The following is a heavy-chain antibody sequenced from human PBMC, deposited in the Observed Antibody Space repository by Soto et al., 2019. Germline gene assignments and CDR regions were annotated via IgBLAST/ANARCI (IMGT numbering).Heavy chain of an antibody. CDR1: GFTFSSYG. D-gene: IGHD2-2*02. V-gene: IGHV3-30*18. Sequence: QVQLVESGGGVVQPGRSLRLSCAASGFTFSSYGMHWVRQAPGKGLEWVAVISYDGSNKYYADSVKGRFTISRDNSKNTLYLQMNSLRAEDTAVYYCAKGSLPHDCSSTSCYIPLWYYYGMDVWGQGTTVTVSS. J-gene: IGHJ6*02. CDR2: ISYDGSNK. CDR3: AKGSLPHDCSSTSCYIPLWYYYGMDV.